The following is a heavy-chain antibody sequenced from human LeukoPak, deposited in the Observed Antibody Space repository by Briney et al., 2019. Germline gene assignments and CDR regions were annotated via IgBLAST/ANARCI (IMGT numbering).Heavy chain of an antibody. Sequence: GGSLRLSCAVSGFTISSYWMSWVRQAPGKGLEWVANIKEDGSDKNYVDSVKGRFTISRDNAKNSLFLQMNSLRAEDTAVYYCARSIAAAGDYWGQGTLVTVSS. CDR3: ARSIAAAGDY. J-gene: IGHJ4*02. V-gene: IGHV3-7*03. CDR2: IKEDGSDK. CDR1: GFTISSYW. D-gene: IGHD6-13*01.